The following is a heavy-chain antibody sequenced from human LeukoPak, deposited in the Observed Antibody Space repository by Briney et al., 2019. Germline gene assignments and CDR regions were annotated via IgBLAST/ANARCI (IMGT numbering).Heavy chain of an antibody. CDR2: INQEGSER. V-gene: IGHV3-7*01. CDR1: GFIFSSYW. CDR3: ARIIGAFGTYRYDS. Sequence: GGSLRLSCEVSGFIFSSYWMSWVRQAPGKGLEWVGNINQEGSERNHGDSVNGRFTISRDNAENSLYLQMNSLRAEDTAVYYCARIIGAFGTYRYDSWGQGTLVSVSS. D-gene: IGHD3-16*02. J-gene: IGHJ4*02.